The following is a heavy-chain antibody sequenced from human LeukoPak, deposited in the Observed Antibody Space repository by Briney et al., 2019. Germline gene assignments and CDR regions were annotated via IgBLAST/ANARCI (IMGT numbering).Heavy chain of an antibody. Sequence: SETLSLTCTDSGGSISSSSYYWGWIRQPPGKGLEWIGSIYYSGSTYYNPSLKSRVTISVDTSKNQFSLKLSSVTAADTAVYYCARHMDIVVVPAAMDYWGQGTLVTVSS. V-gene: IGHV4-39*01. J-gene: IGHJ4*02. CDR1: GGSISSSSYY. D-gene: IGHD2-2*03. CDR3: ARHMDIVVVPAAMDY. CDR2: IYYSGST.